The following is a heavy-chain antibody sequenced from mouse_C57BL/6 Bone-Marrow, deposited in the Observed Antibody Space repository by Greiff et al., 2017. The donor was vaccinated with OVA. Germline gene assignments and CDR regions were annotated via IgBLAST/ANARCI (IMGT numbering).Heavy chain of an antibody. J-gene: IGHJ1*03. CDR2: INPSNGGT. D-gene: IGHD1-1*01. CDR1: GYTFTSYW. Sequence: QVQLKQPGTELVKPGASVKLSCKASGYTFTSYWMHWVKQRPGQGLEWIGNINPSNGGTNYNEKFKSKATVTVDKSSSTAYMQLSSLTSEDSAVYYCARGGSYWYFDVWGTGTTVTVSS. V-gene: IGHV1-53*01. CDR3: ARGGSYWYFDV.